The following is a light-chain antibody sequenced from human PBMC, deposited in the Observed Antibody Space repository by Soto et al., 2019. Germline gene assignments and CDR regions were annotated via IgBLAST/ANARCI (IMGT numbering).Light chain of an antibody. CDR2: LGS. J-gene: IGKJ1*01. CDR3: MQALQTRWT. Sequence: DIVMTQSPLSLPVTPGEPASISCRSSQSLLHSNGYNYLDCYLQKPGQSPQLLIYLGSNRASGVPDRFSGSGSGTDFTPTISRVEAEDVGVYYCMQALQTRWTFGQGTKVDIK. CDR1: QSLLHSNGYNY. V-gene: IGKV2-28*01.